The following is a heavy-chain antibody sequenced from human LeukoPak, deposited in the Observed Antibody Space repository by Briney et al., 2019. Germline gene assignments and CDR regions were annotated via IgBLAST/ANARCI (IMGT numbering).Heavy chain of an antibody. CDR2: ISGSSSYI. D-gene: IGHD3-10*01. Sequence: GGSLRLSCAASGFTFSSYSMNWVRQAPGKGLEWVSSISGSSSYIYYADSVKGRFTISRDNAKNSLYLQMNSLRAEDTAVYYCAREVGRGEIDYWGQGTLVTVSS. CDR1: GFTFSSYS. J-gene: IGHJ4*02. CDR3: AREVGRGEIDY. V-gene: IGHV3-21*01.